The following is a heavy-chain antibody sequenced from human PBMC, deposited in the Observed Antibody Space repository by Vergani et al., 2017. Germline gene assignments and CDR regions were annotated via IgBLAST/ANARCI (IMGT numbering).Heavy chain of an antibody. V-gene: IGHV3-9*02. CDR2: ISWNSNSI. D-gene: IGHD6-6*01. J-gene: IGHJ5*02. CDR1: GFTSAGYA. Sequence: EVQLEESGGGLVLPGRSLRLSCVASGFTSAGYAMHWVRHASGKGLEWVSGISWNSNSIGYADSVKGRFTISRDNAKNSLYLQMNSLRAEDTALYDCAKDLGTSSGGGWFDPWGQGTLVTVSS. CDR3: AKDLGTSSGGGWFDP.